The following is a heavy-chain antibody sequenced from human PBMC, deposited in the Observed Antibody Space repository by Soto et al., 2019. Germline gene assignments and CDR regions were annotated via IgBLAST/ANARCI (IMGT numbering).Heavy chain of an antibody. Sequence: PGVSLRLSCAASGFTFSSSAMSWVRQAPGKGLEWVSAISGSCFSTYYADTVKGRFAVSRHNPKNTRYLQMNSLRGEDTAVYYCARSGYYYPLDFDHWGQGNLVTVSS. D-gene: IGHD3-22*01. CDR2: ISGSCFST. V-gene: IGHV3-23*01. J-gene: IGHJ4*02. CDR3: ARSGYYYPLDFDH. CDR1: GFTFSSSA.